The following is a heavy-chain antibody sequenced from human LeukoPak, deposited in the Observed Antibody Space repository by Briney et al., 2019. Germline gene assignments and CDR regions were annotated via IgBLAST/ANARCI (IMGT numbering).Heavy chain of an antibody. Sequence: GRSLRLSCAASGFTFSSCGMHWVRQAPGKGLEWVAVIWYDGSNKYCADSVKGRFTISRDNSKNTLYLQMNSLRAEDTAVYYCATAITDGAFDYWGQGTLVTVSS. CDR1: GFTFSSCG. V-gene: IGHV3-33*01. J-gene: IGHJ4*02. CDR2: IWYDGSNK. CDR3: ATAITDGAFDY. D-gene: IGHD5-24*01.